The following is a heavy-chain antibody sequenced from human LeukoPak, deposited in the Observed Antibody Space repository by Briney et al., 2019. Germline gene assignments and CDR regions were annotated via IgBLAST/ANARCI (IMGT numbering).Heavy chain of an antibody. CDR2: IYYSGST. Sequence: SETLSLTCTVSGGSISSSSYYWGWIRQPPGKGLEWIGSIYYSGSTYYNPSLKSRVTISADTSKNQFSLKLSSVTAADTAVYYCATMVRGQRGYYYYYYGMDVWGQGTTVTVSS. D-gene: IGHD3-10*01. J-gene: IGHJ6*02. CDR3: ATMVRGQRGYYYYYYGMDV. V-gene: IGHV4-39*07. CDR1: GGSISSSSYY.